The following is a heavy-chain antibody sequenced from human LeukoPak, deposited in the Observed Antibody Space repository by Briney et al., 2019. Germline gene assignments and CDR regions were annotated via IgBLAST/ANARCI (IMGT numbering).Heavy chain of an antibody. CDR2: ISGSGGST. V-gene: IGHV3-23*01. Sequence: GGSLRLSCAASGFTFSSYAMSWVRQAPGKGLEWVSAISGSGGSTYYAGSVKGRFTISRDNSKNTMYLQMNSLRAEDTAVYYCAKDAPKYYYGSGSYRSFDYWGQGTLVTVSS. CDR3: AKDAPKYYYGSGSYRSFDY. J-gene: IGHJ4*02. D-gene: IGHD3-10*01. CDR1: GFTFSSYA.